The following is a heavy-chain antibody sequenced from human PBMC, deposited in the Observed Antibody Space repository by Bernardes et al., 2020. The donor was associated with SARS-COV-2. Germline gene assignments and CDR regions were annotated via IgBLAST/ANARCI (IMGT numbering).Heavy chain of an antibody. CDR1: GFTFDDYG. CDR2: INWNGGST. CDR3: ARAPGGELLLADYYGMDV. D-gene: IGHD2-15*01. V-gene: IGHV3-20*01. Sequence: GGSLRLSCAASGFTFDDYGMSWVRQAPGKGLEWVSGINWNGGSTGYADSVKGRFTISRDNAKNSLYLQMNSLRAEDTALYHCARAPGGELLLADYYGMDVWGQGTTVTVSS. J-gene: IGHJ6*02.